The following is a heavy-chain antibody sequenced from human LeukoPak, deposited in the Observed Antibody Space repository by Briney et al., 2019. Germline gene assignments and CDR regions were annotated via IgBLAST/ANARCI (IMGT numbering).Heavy chain of an antibody. CDR2: IKEDGSEK. V-gene: IGHV3-7*01. Sequence: PGGSLRLSCAASGFTFSSYAMSWVRQAPGKGLEWVANIKEDGSEKYYVDSVKGRFTISRDNAKNLLHLQMNSLRAEDTAVYYCYTNYFDYWGQGTLVTVSS. J-gene: IGHJ4*02. CDR1: GFTFSSYA. CDR3: YTNYFDY.